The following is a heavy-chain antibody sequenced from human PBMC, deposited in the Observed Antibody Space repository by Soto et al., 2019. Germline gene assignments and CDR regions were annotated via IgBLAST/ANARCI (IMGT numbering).Heavy chain of an antibody. D-gene: IGHD2-21*02. J-gene: IGHJ4*02. CDR1: GFTFSSSA. CDR2: ISNSGGST. V-gene: IGHV3-23*01. CDR3: AKGCGGDCYSGVQY. Sequence: GGSLRLSCAASGFTFSSSAMSWVRQAPGKGLEWVSSISNSGGSTYYADSVKGRFTISRDNSKNTQYLQMNSLQAEDTAVYYCAKGCGGDCYSGVQYWGQGTLVTVSS.